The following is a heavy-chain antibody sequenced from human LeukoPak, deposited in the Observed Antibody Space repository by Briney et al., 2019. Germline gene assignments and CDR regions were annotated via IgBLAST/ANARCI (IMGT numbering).Heavy chain of an antibody. Sequence: SDTLSLTCTVSGGSISSYYWSWIRQTPGRGLEWIGYIFYSGNTKYNPSLKSRVTISIDTSKNYFSLKLSSVTAADTAVYYCARGHCSSTSCHTGNWFDPWGQGTLVPVSS. CDR3: ARGHCSSTSCHTGNWFDP. CDR2: IFYSGNT. CDR1: GGSISSYY. D-gene: IGHD2-2*02. J-gene: IGHJ5*02. V-gene: IGHV4-59*12.